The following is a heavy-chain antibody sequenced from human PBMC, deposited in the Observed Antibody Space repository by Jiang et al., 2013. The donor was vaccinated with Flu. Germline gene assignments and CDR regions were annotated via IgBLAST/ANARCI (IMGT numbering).Heavy chain of an antibody. CDR2: IIPILGIA. CDR1: GGTFSSYA. V-gene: IGHV1-69*10. Sequence: GAEVKKPGSSVKVSCKASGGTFSSYAISWVRQAPGQGLEWMGGIIPILGIANYAQKFQGRVTITADKSTSTAYMELSSLRSEDTAVYYCARARYAFPSEKLQYFDYWGQGTLVTVSS. CDR3: ARARYAFPSEKLQYFDY. J-gene: IGHJ4*02. D-gene: IGHD5-24*01.